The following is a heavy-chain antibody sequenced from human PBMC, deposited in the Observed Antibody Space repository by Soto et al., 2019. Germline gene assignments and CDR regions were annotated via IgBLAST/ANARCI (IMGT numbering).Heavy chain of an antibody. CDR1: GGTFSSYA. CDR2: IIPIFGTA. D-gene: IGHD3-3*01. CDR3: ARKIGNFWSGYAGSGSPLRAFDI. J-gene: IGHJ3*02. Sequence: QVQLVQSGAEVKKPGSSVKVSCKASGGTFSSYAISWVRQAPGQGLEWMGGIIPIFGTANYEQKFQGRVTITAEESPRAGDMELSSLRSEDRAVYYCARKIGNFWSGYAGSGSPLRAFDIWGQGTMVTVSS. V-gene: IGHV1-69*01.